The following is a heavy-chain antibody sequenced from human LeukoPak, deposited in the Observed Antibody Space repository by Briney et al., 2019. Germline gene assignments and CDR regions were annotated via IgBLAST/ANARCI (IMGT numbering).Heavy chain of an antibody. V-gene: IGHV3-48*03. CDR1: GFTFSSYE. D-gene: IGHD6-19*01. CDR2: ISSSGSTI. Sequence: GGSLRLSCAASGFTFSSYEMNWVRQAPGKGLEWVSYISSSGSTIYYADSVKGRFTISRDNAKNSLYLQMNSLRAEDTAVYYCARDRYEPVAGTGAFDYWGQGTLVTVSS. J-gene: IGHJ4*02. CDR3: ARDRYEPVAGTGAFDY.